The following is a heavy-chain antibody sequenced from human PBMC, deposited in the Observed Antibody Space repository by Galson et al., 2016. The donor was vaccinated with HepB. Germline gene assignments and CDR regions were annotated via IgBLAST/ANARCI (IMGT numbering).Heavy chain of an antibody. CDR1: GYSLTNSW. CDR3: AGQTRGAFDV. J-gene: IGHJ3*01. D-gene: IGHD3-10*01. V-gene: IGHV5-51*01. CDR2: IYPGDSDT. Sequence: QSGAEVTKPGESLRISCKGSGYSLTNSWIGWVRQMPGKGLEWMGLIYPGDSDTRYSPSLQGQVTFSADKSVNTAYLQWSSLEASDTGMYYCAGQTRGAFDVWGQGTLITVSS.